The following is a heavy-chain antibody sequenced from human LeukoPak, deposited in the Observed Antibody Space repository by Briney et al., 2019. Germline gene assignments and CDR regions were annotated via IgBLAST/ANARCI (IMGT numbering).Heavy chain of an antibody. CDR2: INPNSGDT. Sequence: ASVKVSCKASGYTFSGYYTHWVRQAPGQGLEWMGWINPNSGDTNYAQKFQGRVTMTRDTSISTAYMELSGLKSDDTAVYYCAILAGGSSNYWGQGTLVTVSS. CDR3: AILAGGSSNY. D-gene: IGHD1-26*01. CDR1: GYTFSGYY. J-gene: IGHJ4*02. V-gene: IGHV1-2*02.